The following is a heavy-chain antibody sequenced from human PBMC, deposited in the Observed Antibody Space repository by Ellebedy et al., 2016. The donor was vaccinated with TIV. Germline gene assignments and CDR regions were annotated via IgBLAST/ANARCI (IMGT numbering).Heavy chain of an antibody. V-gene: IGHV5-51*01. Sequence: KVSCKGSGYSFTSYWIGWVRQLPGKGLEWIGILYPGDSDTRYSPSFQGQVTISVDKSISTAYLQWSSLKASDTAIYYCARTSGYSGNWGLDLWGQGTLVTVSS. D-gene: IGHD6-13*01. CDR2: LYPGDSDT. CDR3: ARTSGYSGNWGLDL. CDR1: GYSFTSYW. J-gene: IGHJ5*02.